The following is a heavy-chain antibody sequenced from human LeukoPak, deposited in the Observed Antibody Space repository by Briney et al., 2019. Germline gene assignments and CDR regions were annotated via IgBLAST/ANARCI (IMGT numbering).Heavy chain of an antibody. Sequence: ASVKVSCKASGYTFTSYGISWVRQAPGQGLEWMGWTSAYNGNTNYAQKLQGRVTMTTDTSTSTAYMELRSLRSDDTAVYYCARESRYSSSWYFDYWGQGTLVTVSS. J-gene: IGHJ4*02. CDR2: TSAYNGNT. D-gene: IGHD6-13*01. V-gene: IGHV1-18*01. CDR3: ARESRYSSSWYFDY. CDR1: GYTFTSYG.